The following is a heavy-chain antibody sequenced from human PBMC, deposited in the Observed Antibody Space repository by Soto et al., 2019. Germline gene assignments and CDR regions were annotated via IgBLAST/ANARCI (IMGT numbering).Heavy chain of an antibody. CDR2: ISAYNGNT. V-gene: IGHV1-18*01. CDR1: GYIFTSYG. CDR3: ARDLYDSSGYYYSLIYY. D-gene: IGHD3-22*01. J-gene: IGHJ4*02. Sequence: GVSMQVSCKASGYIFTSYGISWVRQAPGQGLEWMGWISAYNGNTNYAQKLQGRVTMTTDTSTSTAYTELRSLRSDDTAVYYCARDLYDSSGYYYSLIYYWGQGILDTV.